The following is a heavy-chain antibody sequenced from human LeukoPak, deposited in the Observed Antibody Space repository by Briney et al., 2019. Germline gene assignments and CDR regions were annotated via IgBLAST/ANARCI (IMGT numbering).Heavy chain of an antibody. J-gene: IGHJ3*02. CDR1: GASIRSGDYY. CDR3: ARDCSGGSCYGAFDI. Sequence: SETLSLTCTVSGASIRSGDYYWRWIRQPPGKGLEWIGYIYDSGSTYYNPSLKSRITISVDTSENRFSLKLSSVTATDTAVYYCARDCSGGSCYGAFDIWGQGTMVTVSS. V-gene: IGHV4-30-4*01. D-gene: IGHD2-15*01. CDR2: IYDSGST.